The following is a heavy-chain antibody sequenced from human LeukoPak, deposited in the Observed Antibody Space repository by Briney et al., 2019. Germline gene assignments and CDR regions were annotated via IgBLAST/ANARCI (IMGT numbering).Heavy chain of an antibody. CDR3: AKDSTIFFSSSGWYG. CDR2: ISSRSSHI. D-gene: IGHD6-19*01. Sequence: KTGGSLRLSWAPSGSTLSSYSTNWVRQAPGKGLEWVSSISSRSSHIYYADSVKGRFTISRDNAKNPLYLQMNSLRAEDPAVSYFAKDSTIFFSSSGWYGWGQGTLVTVSS. CDR1: GSTLSSYS. J-gene: IGHJ4*02. V-gene: IGHV3-21*01.